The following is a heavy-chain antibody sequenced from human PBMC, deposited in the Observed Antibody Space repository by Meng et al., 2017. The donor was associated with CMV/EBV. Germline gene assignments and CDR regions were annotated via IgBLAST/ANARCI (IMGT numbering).Heavy chain of an antibody. V-gene: IGHV3-48*03. Sequence: GESLKISCAASGFTFSSYEMNWVRQAPGKGLEWVLYISSSGSTIYYADSVKGRFTISRDNAKNSLYLQMNSLRAEDTAVYYCARGSGAKDIVVVPAAIHGGYYYYGMDVWGQGTTVTVSS. D-gene: IGHD2-2*02. J-gene: IGHJ6*02. CDR2: ISSSGSTI. CDR3: ARGSGAKDIVVVPAAIHGGYYYYGMDV. CDR1: GFTFSSYE.